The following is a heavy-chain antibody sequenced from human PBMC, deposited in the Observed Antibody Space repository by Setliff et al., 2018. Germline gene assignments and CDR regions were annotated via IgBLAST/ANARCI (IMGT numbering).Heavy chain of an antibody. CDR2: IFHSGST. CDR3: ARVADGSGSFYLGFDY. Sequence: SETLSLTCTVSGDSISSGSYYWNWIRQHPEKGLEWLGYIFHSGSTHYNSSLKSRITIPIDTSKNHFSLELNSVTAADSAVYYCARVADGSGSFYLGFDYWGQGILVTAPQ. CDR1: GDSISSGSYY. V-gene: IGHV4-31*03. D-gene: IGHD3-10*01. J-gene: IGHJ4*02.